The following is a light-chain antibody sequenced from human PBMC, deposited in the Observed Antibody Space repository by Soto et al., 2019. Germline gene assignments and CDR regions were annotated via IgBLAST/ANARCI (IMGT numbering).Light chain of an antibody. Sequence: QSALTQPASVSGSPGQSITISCTGTNSDVGAYNYVSWYQQHPGKAPKLIIYDVSNWPSGVSDRFSGSKSGNTASLTIAGLQAEDEADYYCSSYTTGTSVVFGGGTKLTVL. J-gene: IGLJ2*01. CDR3: SSYTTGTSVV. CDR2: DVS. V-gene: IGLV2-14*01. CDR1: NSDVGAYNY.